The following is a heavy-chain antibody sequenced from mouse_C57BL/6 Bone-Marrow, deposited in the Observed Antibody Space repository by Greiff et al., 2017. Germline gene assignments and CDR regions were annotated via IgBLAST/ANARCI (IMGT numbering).Heavy chain of an antibody. CDR1: GYTFTDYE. CDR2: IDPETGCT. V-gene: IGHV1-15*01. J-gene: IGHJ4*01. CDR3: TRQAVVYYYAMDY. Sequence: QVQLQQSGAELVRPGASVTLSCKASGYTFTDYEMHWVKQTPVHGLEWIGAIDPETGCTAYNQKFKGKAILTADKSSSTAYRELRSLTSEYSAGYYCTRQAVVYYYAMDYWGQGTSVTVSS. D-gene: IGHD1-1*01.